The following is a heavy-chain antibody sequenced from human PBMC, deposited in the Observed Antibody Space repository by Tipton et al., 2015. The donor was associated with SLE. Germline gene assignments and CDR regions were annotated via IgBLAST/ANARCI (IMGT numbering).Heavy chain of an antibody. D-gene: IGHD5-12*01. J-gene: IGHJ4*02. V-gene: IGHV3-15*01. CDR3: ITVNSRGGFRILDN. CDR2: IKTKTDGGKT. CDR1: GFTFTNVW. Sequence: SLRLSCATSGFTFTNVWMSWVRQAPGKGLEWIGRIKTKTDGGKTDYGAAVKDRFTISRDDSRNTLYLQMNSLKTEDTARYYCITVNSRGGFRILDNWGRGTLVTVSS.